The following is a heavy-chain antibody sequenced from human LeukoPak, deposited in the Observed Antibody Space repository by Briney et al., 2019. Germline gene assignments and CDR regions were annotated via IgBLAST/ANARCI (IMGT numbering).Heavy chain of an antibody. CDR3: AETNTQDWFDP. Sequence: PSETLSLTCRVSVGSISSTSYYWGWIRQPPGKGLEWIASIYYSGETFYNPSLKSRVAISVDTSNNEVFLDLYSVTAADTAMYYCAETNTQDWFDPWGRGTLVTVSS. CDR2: IYYSGET. J-gene: IGHJ5*02. CDR1: VGSISSTSYY. V-gene: IGHV4-39*07. D-gene: IGHD2-8*01.